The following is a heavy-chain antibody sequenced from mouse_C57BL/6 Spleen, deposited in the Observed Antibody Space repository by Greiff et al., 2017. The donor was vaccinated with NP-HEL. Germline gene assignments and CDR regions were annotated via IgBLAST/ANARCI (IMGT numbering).Heavy chain of an antibody. CDR2: IDPSDSYT. CDR1: GYTFTSYW. V-gene: IGHV1-50*01. J-gene: IGHJ3*01. D-gene: IGHD1-1*01. Sequence: QVHVKQPGAELVKPGASVKLSCKASGYTFTSYWMQWVKQRPGQGPEWIGEIDPSDSYTNYNQKFKGKATLTVDTSSSTAYMQLSSLTSEDSAVYYCARYGSSYVDFAYWGQGTLVTVSA. CDR3: ARYGSSYVDFAY.